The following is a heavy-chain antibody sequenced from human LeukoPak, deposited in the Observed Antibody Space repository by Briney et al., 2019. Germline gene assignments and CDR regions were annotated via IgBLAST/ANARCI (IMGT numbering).Heavy chain of an antibody. V-gene: IGHV1-18*01. J-gene: IGHJ4*02. CDR2: ISAFNYII. CDR1: GYSFSHYG. CDR3: TRGSSISAQGDT. Sequence: GGPVKVSCKTSGYSFSHYGISWWRQAPGQGLEWVGWISAFNYIIEYAQKFQGRVTMTQDTATSTAYMELRSLTSDDTAVFYCTRGSSISAQGDTWGQGTLVSVSS. D-gene: IGHD3-16*01.